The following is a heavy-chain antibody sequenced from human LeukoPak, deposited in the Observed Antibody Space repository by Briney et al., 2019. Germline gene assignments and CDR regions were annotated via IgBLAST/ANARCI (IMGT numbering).Heavy chain of an antibody. CDR1: RYTFTDHY. J-gene: IGHJ4*02. Sequence: ASVKVSCKASRYTFTDHYLHWVRQAPGQGLEWMGWINPNSGDTNYAQKLQGRVTMTTDTSTSTAYMELRSLRSDDTAVYYCARDEGYSYGYSQIIIDYWGQGTLVTVSS. CDR2: INPNSGDT. CDR3: ARDEGYSYGYSQIIIDY. V-gene: IGHV1-2*02. D-gene: IGHD5-18*01.